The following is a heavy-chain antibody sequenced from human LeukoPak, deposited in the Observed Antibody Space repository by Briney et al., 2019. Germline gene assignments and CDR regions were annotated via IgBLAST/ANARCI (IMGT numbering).Heavy chain of an antibody. D-gene: IGHD3-3*01. J-gene: IGHJ3*02. Sequence: GGSLRLSCAASGLTFSNNAMNWVRQAPGKGLEWVSVITGDGGTTDYADSVKGRFTISRDNSKNTLYLQMNSLRTEDTATYYCAKGWSGYFRSPFDIWGHGTMVIVSS. CDR1: GLTFSNNA. CDR2: ITGDGGTT. CDR3: AKGWSGYFRSPFDI. V-gene: IGHV3-23*01.